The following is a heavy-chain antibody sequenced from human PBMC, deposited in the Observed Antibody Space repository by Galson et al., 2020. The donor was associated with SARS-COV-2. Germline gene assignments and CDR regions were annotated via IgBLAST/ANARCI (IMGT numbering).Heavy chain of an antibody. Sequence: SQTLSLTCAISGESVSSNSAAWNWTRQSPSRGLEWLGRTYYRSKWNNDYAVSVKSRITINPDTSKNQFSLQLNSVTPEDTAVYYCATGSSGWWGNFDYWGQGTLVTVSS. J-gene: IGHJ4*02. CDR1: GESVSSNSAA. CDR2: TYYRSKWNN. CDR3: ATGSSGWWGNFDY. V-gene: IGHV6-1*01. D-gene: IGHD6-19*01.